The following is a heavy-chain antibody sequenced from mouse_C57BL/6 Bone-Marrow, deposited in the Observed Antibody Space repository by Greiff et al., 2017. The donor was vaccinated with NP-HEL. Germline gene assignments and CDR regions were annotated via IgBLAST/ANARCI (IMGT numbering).Heavy chain of an antibody. CDR1: GYTFTDYY. CDR3: ARYPDYYGSLYYVDY. D-gene: IGHD1-1*01. J-gene: IGHJ2*01. CDR2: INPNDGGT. Sequence: EVQLQQSGPELVKPGASVKISCKASGYTFTDYYMNWVKQSHGKSLEWIGDINPNDGGTSYNQKFKGKATLTVDKSSSTAYMELRSLTSEDSAVYYFARYPDYYGSLYYVDYWGQGTTLTVSS. V-gene: IGHV1-26*01.